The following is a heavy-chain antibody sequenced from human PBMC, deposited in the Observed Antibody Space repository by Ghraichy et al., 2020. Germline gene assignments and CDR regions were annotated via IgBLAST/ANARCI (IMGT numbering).Heavy chain of an antibody. J-gene: IGHJ4*02. Sequence: GGSLRLSCATSGFSFRDYPMHWVRQAPGKGLEGVAVFSSDGKTQFYADSVKGRFAISSDNSKNTLSLQMNSLREEDTAVYYCAREGAGDGSGSSPDYWGQGTLVTVTS. D-gene: IGHD3-10*01. V-gene: IGHV3-30*09. CDR1: GFSFRDYP. CDR3: AREGAGDGSGSSPDY. CDR2: FSSDGKTQ.